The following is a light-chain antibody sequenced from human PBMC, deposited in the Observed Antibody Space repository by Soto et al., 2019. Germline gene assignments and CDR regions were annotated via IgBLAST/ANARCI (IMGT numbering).Light chain of an antibody. J-gene: IGKJ1*01. CDR1: QTVTSNY. CDR3: QQYYNWPPWT. CDR2: GAS. Sequence: EVVLTQSPGTLSLSPGERATLSCGASQTVTSNYLAWYQQKPGQAPRLLIYGASSRATGIPDRFSGSGSGTDFTLTVSSLQSEDFAVYYCQQYYNWPPWTFGLGTKVDIK. V-gene: IGKV3-20*01.